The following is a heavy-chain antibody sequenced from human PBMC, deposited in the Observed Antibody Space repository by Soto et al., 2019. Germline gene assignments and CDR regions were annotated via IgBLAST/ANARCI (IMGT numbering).Heavy chain of an antibody. CDR3: ARDMVYARNCFDP. V-gene: IGHV3-7*03. Sequence: EVQLVESGGGLVQPGGSLRLSCAASGFTFSSYWMSWVRQAPGKGLEWVANIKQDGSEKYYVDSVKGRFTISRDNAKNSLYLQMNSLRAEDTAVYYCARDMVYARNCFDPWGQGTLVTVSS. D-gene: IGHD2-8*01. CDR1: GFTFSSYW. J-gene: IGHJ5*02. CDR2: IKQDGSEK.